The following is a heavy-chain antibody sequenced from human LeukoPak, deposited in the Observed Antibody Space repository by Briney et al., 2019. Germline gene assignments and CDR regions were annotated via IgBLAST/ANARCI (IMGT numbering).Heavy chain of an antibody. CDR2: MRYDGTNK. D-gene: IGHD1-26*01. J-gene: IGHJ3*02. CDR3: AKESGDHFEAFDI. V-gene: IGHV3-30*02. Sequence: AFMRYDGTNKYYADSVKGRFTISRDNSKTTLYLQMNSLGAEDTAVYYCAKESGDHFEAFDIWGQGTMVTVSS.